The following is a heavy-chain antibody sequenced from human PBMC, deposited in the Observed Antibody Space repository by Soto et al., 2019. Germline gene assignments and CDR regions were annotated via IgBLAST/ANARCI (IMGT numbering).Heavy chain of an antibody. Sequence: VGSLRLSCAASGFTFSSYWMHWVRQAPGKGLVWVSRINGDGSSTSYADSVKGRFTISRDNAKNTLYLQMNSLRAEETAVYFCLRGVDVWGQGTTVTVSS. J-gene: IGHJ6*02. CDR3: LRGVDV. CDR2: INGDGSST. V-gene: IGHV3-74*01. CDR1: GFTFSSYW.